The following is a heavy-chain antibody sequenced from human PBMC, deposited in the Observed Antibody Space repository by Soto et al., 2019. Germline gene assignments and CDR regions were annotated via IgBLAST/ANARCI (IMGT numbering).Heavy chain of an antibody. V-gene: IGHV1-69*12. D-gene: IGHD4-17*01. CDR2: IIPVFGTA. CDR3: ARDEATKLVVTTYCAMDV. CDR1: GGSLSNYG. Sequence: QVQLVQSGAEVKKPGSSVKVSCKASGGSLSNYGISWVRQAPGQGLEWMGGIIPVFGTANYAQKFKGRVTNTADESTNLLHMDVTSLRSEDTAVYSCARDEATKLVVTTYCAMDVWGQGTTVTVSS. J-gene: IGHJ6*02.